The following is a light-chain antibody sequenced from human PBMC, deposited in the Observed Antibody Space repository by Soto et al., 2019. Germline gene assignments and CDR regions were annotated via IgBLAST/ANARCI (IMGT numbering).Light chain of an antibody. Sequence: DIVLTQSPGTLSLSPGERASLSCRASQSVSSSFFAWYQQKPGQAPRLLIYGASTRATGIPDRFSGSGSGTDFTLTISRLEPEDFAVYYCQQYGISPRTFGQGTKVDI. J-gene: IGKJ1*01. CDR3: QQYGISPRT. CDR1: QSVSSSF. V-gene: IGKV3-20*01. CDR2: GAS.